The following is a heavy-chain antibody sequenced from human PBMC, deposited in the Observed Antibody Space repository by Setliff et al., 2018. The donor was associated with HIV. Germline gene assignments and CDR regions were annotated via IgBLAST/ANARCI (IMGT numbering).Heavy chain of an antibody. Sequence: RASVKVSCKVSGYTFPDYYMQWVRQAPGKGLEWMGLIDPDRGDTVYAEKFQGRVSMTRDTSTSTVYMELSSLRSEDTAVYYCARAYSSSWYGTGYYFDYWGQGTLVTVSS. V-gene: IGHV1-46*01. CDR1: GYTFPDYY. CDR3: ARAYSSSWYGTGYYFDY. CDR2: IDPDRGDT. D-gene: IGHD6-13*01. J-gene: IGHJ4*02.